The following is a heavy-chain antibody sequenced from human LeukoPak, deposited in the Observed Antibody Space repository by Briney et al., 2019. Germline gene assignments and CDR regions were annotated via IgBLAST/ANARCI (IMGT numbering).Heavy chain of an antibody. CDR3: AVHGSGSNPRFDY. D-gene: IGHD3-10*01. CDR1: GYTFTGYY. J-gene: IGHJ4*02. CDR2: INPNSGGT. V-gene: IGHV1-2*02. Sequence: GASVKVSCMASGYTFTGYYMHWVRQAPGQGLEWMGWINPNSGGTNYAQKFQGRVTMTRDTSISTAYMELSRLRSDDTAVYYCAVHGSGSNPRFDYWGQGTLVTVSS.